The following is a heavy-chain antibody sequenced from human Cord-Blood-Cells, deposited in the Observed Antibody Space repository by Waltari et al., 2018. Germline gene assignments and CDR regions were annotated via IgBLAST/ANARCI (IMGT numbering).Heavy chain of an antibody. J-gene: IGHJ4*02. D-gene: IGHD7-27*01. V-gene: IGHV1-2*02. CDR1: GYTFTGYY. CDR2: INPNSGGT. Sequence: QVQLVQSGAEVKKPGASVKVSCKASGYTFTGYYMHRVRQAPGQGLEWMGWINPNSGGTNYAQKFQGRVTMTRDTSINTAYMELSRLRSDDTAVYYCARDIERAELGIGYWGQGTLVTVSS. CDR3: ARDIERAELGIGY.